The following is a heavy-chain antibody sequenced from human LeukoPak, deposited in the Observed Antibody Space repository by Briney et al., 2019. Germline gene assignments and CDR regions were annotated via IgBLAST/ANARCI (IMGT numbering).Heavy chain of an antibody. V-gene: IGHV3-9*01. CDR3: AKARGSRYCSGRSCYWYFDY. Sequence: GRSLRLSCAAPGFTFDDYAMHWVRQAPGKGLEWVSGISWNSGSIGYADSVKGRFTISRDNAKNSLYLQMNRLRAEYTALYYCAKARGSRYCSGRSCYWYFDYWGQGTLVTVSS. J-gene: IGHJ4*01. CDR2: ISWNSGSI. D-gene: IGHD2-15*01. CDR1: GFTFDDYA.